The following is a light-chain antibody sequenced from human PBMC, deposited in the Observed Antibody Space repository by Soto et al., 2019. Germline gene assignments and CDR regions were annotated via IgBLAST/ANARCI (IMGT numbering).Light chain of an antibody. CDR3: QQYNIYSPTWT. V-gene: IGKV1-5*01. CDR1: QSISSW. Sequence: DIQMTQSPSTLSASVGDRVTITCRASQSISSWLAWYQQKPGKAPKLLIYDASSLESGVPSRFSGSGSRTEFTLAISSLQPDDFATYYCQQYNIYSPTWTFGQGTKVEIK. J-gene: IGKJ1*01. CDR2: DAS.